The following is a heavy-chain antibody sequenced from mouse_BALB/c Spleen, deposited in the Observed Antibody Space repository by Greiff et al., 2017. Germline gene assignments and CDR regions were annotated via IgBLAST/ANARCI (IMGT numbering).Heavy chain of an antibody. CDR1: GFNIKDYY. J-gene: IGHJ4*01. Sequence: DVKLQESGAELVRPGALVKLSCKASGFNIKDYYMHWVKQRPEQGLEWIGWIDPENGNTIYDPKFQGKASITADTSSNTAYLQLSSLTSEDTAVYYCARGEVFYAMDYWGQGTSVTVSS. CDR2: IDPENGNT. V-gene: IGHV14-1*02. CDR3: ARGEVFYAMDY.